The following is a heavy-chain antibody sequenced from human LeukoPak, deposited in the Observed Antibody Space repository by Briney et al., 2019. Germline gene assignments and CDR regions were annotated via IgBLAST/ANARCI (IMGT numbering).Heavy chain of an antibody. D-gene: IGHD3-22*01. CDR3: ARGLSSGYLDNAFDI. CDR2: INHSGST. Sequence: SSETLSLTCAVYGGSFSGYYWSWIRQPPGKGLEWIGEINHSGSTNYNPSLKSRVTISVDTSKNQFSLKLSSVTAADTAVYYCARGLSSGYLDNAFDIWGQGTMVTVSS. J-gene: IGHJ3*02. V-gene: IGHV4-34*01. CDR1: GGSFSGYY.